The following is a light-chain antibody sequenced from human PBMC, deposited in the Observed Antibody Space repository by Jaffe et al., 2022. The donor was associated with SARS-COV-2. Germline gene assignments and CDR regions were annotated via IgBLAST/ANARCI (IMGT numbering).Light chain of an antibody. CDR2: WAS. V-gene: IGKV4-1*01. Sequence: DIVMTQSPDSLAVSLGERATINCKSSQSVFYSSTNKNYLAWYQQKPGQPPKLLLYWASTRESGVPDRFSGSGSGTDFTLTISGLQAEDVAIYYCQQYYGTPWTFGQGTKVEVK. CDR1: QSVFYSSTNKNY. CDR3: QQYYGTPWT. J-gene: IGKJ1*01.